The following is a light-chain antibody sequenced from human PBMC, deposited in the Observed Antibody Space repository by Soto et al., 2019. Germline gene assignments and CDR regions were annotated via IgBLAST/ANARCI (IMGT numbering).Light chain of an antibody. J-gene: IGKJ1*01. CDR1: QSIGEW. V-gene: IGKV1-5*03. CDR3: QDYTTSSRT. Sequence: DIQVTQSPSTLSASVGDRVTITCRASQSIGEWLAWYQQKPGKAPQLLIYETSTLDSGVPSRFSGSGSGTEFTLTISNLQPDDFATYYYQDYTTSSRTFGQGTNVEIK. CDR2: ETS.